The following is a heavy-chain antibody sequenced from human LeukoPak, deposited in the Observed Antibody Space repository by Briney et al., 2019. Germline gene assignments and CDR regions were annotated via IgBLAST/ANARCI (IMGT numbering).Heavy chain of an antibody. J-gene: IGHJ4*02. D-gene: IGHD6-13*01. CDR3: ATRMGIAAAYFDY. V-gene: IGHV1-69*13. CDR2: IIPIFGTA. Sequence: LVKVSCKASGGTFSSYAISWVRQAPGQGLEWMGGIIPIFGTANYAQKFQGRVTITADESTSTAYMELSSLRSEDTAVYYCATRMGIAAAYFDYWGQGTLVTVSS. CDR1: GGTFSSYA.